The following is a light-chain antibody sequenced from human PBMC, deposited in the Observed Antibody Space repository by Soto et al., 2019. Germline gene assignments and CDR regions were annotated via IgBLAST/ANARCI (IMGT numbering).Light chain of an antibody. CDR1: QSISSW. J-gene: IGKJ1*01. CDR3: QHYITYPCT. CDR2: KAS. V-gene: IGKV1-5*03. Sequence: DIQMTQAPSILSASVGDRDTITCRASQSISSWLAWYQQKPGKAPNLLIHKASHLESGVPSRFSGSGSGTEFTLTISSLQPGDFATYYCQHYITYPCTFGQGTKVDIK.